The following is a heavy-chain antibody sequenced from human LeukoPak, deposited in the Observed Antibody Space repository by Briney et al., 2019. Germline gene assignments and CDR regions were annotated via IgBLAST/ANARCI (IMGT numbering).Heavy chain of an antibody. Sequence: GGSLRLSCAASGFTFSSYSMNWVRQAPGKGLEWVSSISSSSSYIYYADSVKGRFTISRDNAKNSLYLQMNSLRAEDTAVYYCARKRGHYDDAPPMDWGQGTLVTVSS. D-gene: IGHD3-22*01. CDR1: GFTFSSYS. V-gene: IGHV3-21*01. CDR2: ISSSSSYI. J-gene: IGHJ4*02. CDR3: ARKRGHYDDAPPMD.